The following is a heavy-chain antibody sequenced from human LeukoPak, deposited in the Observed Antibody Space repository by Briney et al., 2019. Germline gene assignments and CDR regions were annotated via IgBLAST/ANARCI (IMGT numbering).Heavy chain of an antibody. D-gene: IGHD3-22*01. J-gene: IGHJ4*02. CDR3: ARHVYDSSGYFDY. CDR2: IYYSGST. CDR1: GGSISSSSYY. V-gene: IGHV4-39*01. Sequence: SETLSLTCTVSGGSISSSSYYWGWIRQPPGKGLEWIGSIYYSGSTYYNPSLKSRVTISVDTSKNQFSLKLSSVTAADTAVYYCARHVYDSSGYFDYWGQGTLVTVSS.